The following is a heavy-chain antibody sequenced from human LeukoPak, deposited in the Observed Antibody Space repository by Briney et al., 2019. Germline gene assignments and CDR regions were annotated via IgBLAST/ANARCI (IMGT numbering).Heavy chain of an antibody. CDR2: ISYDGSNK. Sequence: GGSLRLSCAASGFTFSSYGMHWVRQAPGKGLEWVAVISYDGSNKYYADSVKGRFTISRDNSKNTLYLQMNSLRAEDTAVYYCATDPLGAFDWPAGWGQGTLVTVSS. V-gene: IGHV3-30*03. D-gene: IGHD3-9*01. CDR1: GFTFSSYG. CDR3: ATDPLGAFDWPAG. J-gene: IGHJ4*02.